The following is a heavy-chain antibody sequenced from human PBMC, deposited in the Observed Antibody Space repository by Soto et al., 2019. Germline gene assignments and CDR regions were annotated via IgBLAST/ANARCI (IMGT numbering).Heavy chain of an antibody. J-gene: IGHJ5*02. D-gene: IGHD2-8*01. CDR1: GGSISSDY. CDR2: VYHSWST. CDR3: ERSGTRQNGNWFDT. Sequence: SETLSLTCTVSGGSISSDYWNWIRQPPGKGLEWIGYVYHSWSTKYNPSLKSRVTISVDTSKNQLSLKLNSVTAADTAVYYCERSGTRQNGNWFDTWGQGTLVTVSS. V-gene: IGHV4-59*01.